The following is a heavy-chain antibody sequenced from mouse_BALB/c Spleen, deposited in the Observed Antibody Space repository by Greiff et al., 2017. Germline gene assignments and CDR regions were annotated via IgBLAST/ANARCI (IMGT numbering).Heavy chain of an antibody. Sequence: EVQLVESGPGLVKPSQSLSLTCSVTGYSITSGYYWNWIRQFPGNKLEWMGYISYDGSNNYNPSLKNRISITRDTSKNQFFLKLNSVTTEDTATYYCARDDDYHYFDYWGQGTTLTVSS. CDR1: GYSITSGYY. J-gene: IGHJ2*01. CDR3: ARDDDYHYFDY. D-gene: IGHD2-4*01. CDR2: ISYDGSN. V-gene: IGHV3-6*02.